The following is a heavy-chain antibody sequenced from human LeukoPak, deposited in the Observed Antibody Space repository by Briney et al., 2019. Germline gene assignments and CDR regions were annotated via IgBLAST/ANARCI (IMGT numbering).Heavy chain of an antibody. Sequence: SETLSLTCAVYGGSFSGYYWSWIRQPPGKGLEWIGEINHSGSTYYNPSLKSRVTISVDRSKNQFSLKLSSVTAADTAVYYCASSTLVPAAFDYWGQGTLVTVSS. J-gene: IGHJ4*02. D-gene: IGHD2-2*01. V-gene: IGHV4-34*01. CDR3: ASSTLVPAAFDY. CDR2: INHSGST. CDR1: GGSFSGYY.